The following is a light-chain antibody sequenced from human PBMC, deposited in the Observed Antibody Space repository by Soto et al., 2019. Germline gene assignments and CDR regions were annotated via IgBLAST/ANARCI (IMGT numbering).Light chain of an antibody. Sequence: IQMTESPSIMSAYIRDRVTLTCRASQSIRTNLNWHQQKPGKAPKLLISAASSLHSGVPSRFSGSGSGTDFTLIISSLQPEDFATYFCQQSFSTPRTSGQGTKVDIK. J-gene: IGKJ1*01. V-gene: IGKV1-39*01. CDR1: QSIRTN. CDR3: QQSFSTPRT. CDR2: AAS.